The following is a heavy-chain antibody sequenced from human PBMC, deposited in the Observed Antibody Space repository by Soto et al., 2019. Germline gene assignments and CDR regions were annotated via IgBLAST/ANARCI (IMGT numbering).Heavy chain of an antibody. CDR1: GGSISSGDYY. D-gene: IGHD2-2*02. CDR3: ARVPATAIPGDLGAY. CDR2: IYYSGST. Sequence: PSQTLSLTCTVSGGSISSGDYYWSWIRQPPGKGLEWIGYIYYSGSTYYNPTLKSRVTISVDTSKNQFSLKLSSVTAADTAVYYCARVPATAIPGDLGAYLGQGTLVTVSS. J-gene: IGHJ4*02. V-gene: IGHV4-30-4*01.